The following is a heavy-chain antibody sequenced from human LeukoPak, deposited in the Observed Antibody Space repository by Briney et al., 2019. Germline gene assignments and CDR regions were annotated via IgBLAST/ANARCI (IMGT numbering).Heavy chain of an antibody. Sequence: GGSLRLSCAASGVTVSSNHMSWVRQAPGKGLEWVSVIYSAGTTYYADPVKGRFTIPRDSSKSTVYLQMNSLSAEDTAVYYCAKRGSGSTGFDYWGQGTLVTASS. J-gene: IGHJ4*02. D-gene: IGHD6-13*01. CDR2: IYSAGTT. V-gene: IGHV3-53*01. CDR3: AKRGSGSTGFDY. CDR1: GVTVSSNH.